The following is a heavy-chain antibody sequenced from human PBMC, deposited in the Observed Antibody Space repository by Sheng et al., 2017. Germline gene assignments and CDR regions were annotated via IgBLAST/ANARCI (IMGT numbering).Heavy chain of an antibody. D-gene: IGHD4-17*01. CDR3: ARGGWTTVATVYYFDY. CDR2: IYYSGST. J-gene: IGHJ4*02. Sequence: QLQLQESGPGLVKPSETLSLTCTVSGGSISSSSYYWGWIRQPPGKGLEWIGSIYYSGSTYYNPSLKSRVTISVDTSKNQFSLKLSSVTAADTAVYYCARGGWTTVATVYYFDYWGQGTLVTVSS. V-gene: IGHV4-39*07. CDR1: GGSISSSSYY.